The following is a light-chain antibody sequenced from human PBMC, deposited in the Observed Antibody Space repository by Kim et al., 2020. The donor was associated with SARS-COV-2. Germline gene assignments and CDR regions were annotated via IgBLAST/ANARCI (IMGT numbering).Light chain of an antibody. CDR3: SSYTSSGSYV. J-gene: IGLJ1*01. CDR1: SSDVGSYKY. V-gene: IGLV2-14*03. Sequence: QSALTQPASVSGSPGQSITISCTGTSSDVGSYKYVSWYQQYPGKAPKLMIYDVSYRPSGVSNHFSGSKSGNTASLTISGLQAEDEADYYCSSYTSSGSYVFGTGTKVTVL. CDR2: DVS.